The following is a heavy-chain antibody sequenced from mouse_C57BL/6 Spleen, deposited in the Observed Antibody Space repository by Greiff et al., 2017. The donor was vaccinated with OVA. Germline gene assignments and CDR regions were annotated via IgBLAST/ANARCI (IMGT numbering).Heavy chain of an antibody. CDR2: INPSNGGT. D-gene: IGHD2-3*01. CDR1: GYTFTSYW. V-gene: IGHV1-53*01. Sequence: QVQLQQSGTELVKPGASVKLSCKASGYTFTSYWMHWVKQRPGQGLEWIGNINPSNGGTNYNEKFKSKATLTVDKSSSTAYMQLSSLTSEDSAVYYCARRIYDGYYSYAMDYWGQGTSVTVSS. J-gene: IGHJ4*01. CDR3: ARRIYDGYYSYAMDY.